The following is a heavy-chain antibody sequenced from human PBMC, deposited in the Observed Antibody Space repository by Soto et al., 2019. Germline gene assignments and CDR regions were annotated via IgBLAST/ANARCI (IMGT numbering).Heavy chain of an antibody. V-gene: IGHV3-23*01. D-gene: IGHD3-22*01. CDR3: AKVAYCYDSSGYYSGYFDY. CDR2: ISGSGGST. Sequence: PGGSLRLSCAASGFTFSSYAMSWVRQAPGKGLEWVSAISGSGGSTYYADSVKGRFTISRDNSKNTLYLQMNSLRAEDTAVYYCAKVAYCYDSSGYYSGYFDYWGQGTLVTVSS. J-gene: IGHJ4*02. CDR1: GFTFSSYA.